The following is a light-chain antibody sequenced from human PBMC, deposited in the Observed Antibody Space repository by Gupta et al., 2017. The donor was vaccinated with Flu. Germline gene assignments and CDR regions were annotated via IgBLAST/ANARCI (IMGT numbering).Light chain of an antibody. J-gene: IGKJ2*03. V-gene: IGKV3-20*01. CDR3: QQYGSSPYS. CDR1: QSVSSSY. Sequence: ELVLTQSPGTLSLSPEERATLSCRASQSVSSSYLAWYQQKPGQAPRLLIYGASSRATGIPDRFSGSGSGTDFTLTISRLEPEDFAVYYCQQYGSSPYSFGQGTKLEIK. CDR2: GAS.